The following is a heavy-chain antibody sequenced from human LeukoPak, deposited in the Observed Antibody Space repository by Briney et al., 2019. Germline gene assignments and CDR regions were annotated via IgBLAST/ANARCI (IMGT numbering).Heavy chain of an antibody. Sequence: GSLRLSCATSGFTFSTYSMSWVRQAPGKGLEWVSAIRGSAASTYHADSVKGRFTISRDNSKNTLYLQMNSLRAEDTALYYCAKEVPCSSTSCFSPALDYWGQGTLVTVSS. CDR3: AKEVPCSSTSCFSPALDY. CDR2: IRGSAAST. V-gene: IGHV3-23*01. CDR1: GFTFSTYS. D-gene: IGHD2-2*01. J-gene: IGHJ4*02.